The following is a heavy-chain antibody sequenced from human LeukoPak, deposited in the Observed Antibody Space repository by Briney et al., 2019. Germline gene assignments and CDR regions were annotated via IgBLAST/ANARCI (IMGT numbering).Heavy chain of an antibody. CDR1: GYTFTGYY. J-gene: IGHJ6*02. CDR3: ARVVRYCSSTSCSYYYYYGMDV. D-gene: IGHD2-2*01. Sequence: ASVKVSCKASGYTFTGYYMHWVRQAPGQGLEWMGWINPNSGGTNYAQKFQGRVTMTRDTSISTAYMELSRLRSDDTAVYYCARVVRYCSSTSCSYYYYYGMDVWGQGTTVTVSS. CDR2: INPNSGGT. V-gene: IGHV1-2*02.